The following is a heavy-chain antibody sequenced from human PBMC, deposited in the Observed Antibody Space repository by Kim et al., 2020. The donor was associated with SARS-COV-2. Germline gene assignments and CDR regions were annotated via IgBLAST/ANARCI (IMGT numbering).Heavy chain of an antibody. V-gene: IGHV3-33*05. CDR1: GFTFSSYG. CDR3: ARDWGYGENI. Sequence: GGSLRLSCAASGFTFSSYGMHWVRQAPGKGLEWVAVISYDGSNKYYADSVKGRFTISRDNSKNTLYLQMNSLRAEDTAVYYCARDWGYGENIWGQGTMVTVSS. D-gene: IGHD3-16*01. CDR2: ISYDGSNK. J-gene: IGHJ3*02.